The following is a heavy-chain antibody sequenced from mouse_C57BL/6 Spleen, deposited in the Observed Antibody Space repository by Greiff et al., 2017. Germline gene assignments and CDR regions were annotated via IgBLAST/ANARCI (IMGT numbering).Heavy chain of an antibody. J-gene: IGHJ4*01. D-gene: IGHD2-1*01. Sequence: QVQLKQPGAELVMPGASVKLSCKASGYTFTSYWMHWVKQRPGQGLEWIGEIDPSDSYTNYNQKFKGKSTLTVDKSSSTAYMQLSSLTSEDSAVYYCARGIYYGNSPYAMDYWGQGTSVTVSS. CDR2: IDPSDSYT. V-gene: IGHV1-69*01. CDR3: ARGIYYGNSPYAMDY. CDR1: GYTFTSYW.